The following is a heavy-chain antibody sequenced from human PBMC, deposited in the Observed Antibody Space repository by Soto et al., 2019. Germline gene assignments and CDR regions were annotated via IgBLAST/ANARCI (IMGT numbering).Heavy chain of an antibody. CDR2: IYWDDDK. Sequence: QITLKESGPTLVKPTQTLTLTCTFSGFSLTTYGLGVAWIRQPPGKALEFLALIYWDDDKRFSPSLRTRLTITKDTSKNQVVRTLTNMDPVDTATYYCARTSRYDSGRYYQDYWGQGTLITVSS. J-gene: IGHJ4*02. D-gene: IGHD3-10*01. CDR3: ARTSRYDSGRYYQDY. V-gene: IGHV2-5*02. CDR1: GFSLTTYGLG.